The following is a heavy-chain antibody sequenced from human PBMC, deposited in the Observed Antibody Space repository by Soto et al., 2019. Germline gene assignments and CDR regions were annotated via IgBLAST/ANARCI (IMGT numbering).Heavy chain of an antibody. CDR1: GGTFSSYA. D-gene: IGHD3-3*01. CDR3: ARDHTPHDFWSGYSTSYYYGMDV. Sequence: SVKVSCKASGGTFSSYAISWVRQAPGQGLEWMGGIIPIFGTANYAQKFQGRVTITADESTSTAYMELSSLRSEDTAVYYCARDHTPHDFWSGYSTSYYYGMDVWG. J-gene: IGHJ6*02. V-gene: IGHV1-69*13. CDR2: IIPIFGTA.